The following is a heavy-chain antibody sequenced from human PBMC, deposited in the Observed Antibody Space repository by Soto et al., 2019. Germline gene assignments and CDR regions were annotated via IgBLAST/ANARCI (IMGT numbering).Heavy chain of an antibody. CDR1: GGTFSSYA. D-gene: IGHD3-22*01. J-gene: IGHJ4*02. Sequence: SVKVSCKASGGTFSSYAISWVRRAPGQGLEWMGGIIPIFGTANYAQKFQGRVTITADESTSTAYMELSSLRSEDTAVYYCASPYYYDSSGYLRDPDYFDYRGQGTPVTVSS. CDR3: ASPYYYDSSGYLRDPDYFDY. V-gene: IGHV1-69*13. CDR2: IIPIFGTA.